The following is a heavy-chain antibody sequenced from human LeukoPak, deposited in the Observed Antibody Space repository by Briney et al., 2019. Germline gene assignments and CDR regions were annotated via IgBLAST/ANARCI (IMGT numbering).Heavy chain of an antibody. J-gene: IGHJ1*01. CDR2: ISSSGSTI. V-gene: IGHV3-48*04. D-gene: IGHD5-18*01. Sequence: GGSLRLSCAASGFTFSSYAMSWVRQAPGKGPEWVSYISSSGSTIYYADSVKGRFTISRDNAKNSLYLQMNSLRAEDTAVYYCARDDSYGSSYFQHWGQGTLVTVSS. CDR3: ARDDSYGSSYFQH. CDR1: GFTFSSYA.